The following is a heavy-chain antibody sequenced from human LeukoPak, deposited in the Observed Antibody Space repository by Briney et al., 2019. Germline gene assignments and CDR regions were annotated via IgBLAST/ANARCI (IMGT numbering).Heavy chain of an antibody. Sequence: GGSLTLPCVASGFTFSSYAMSWVRETPARGLEWVSSLRGNGDAFYADSVKGRFTLSRDGSRNTVYLQLNKLRVEDTAIYYCAKASWVSTADAVLWGQGTVVTVSS. V-gene: IGHV3-23*01. D-gene: IGHD3-16*01. J-gene: IGHJ4*02. CDR3: AKASWVSTADAVL. CDR1: GFTFSSYA. CDR2: LRGNGDA.